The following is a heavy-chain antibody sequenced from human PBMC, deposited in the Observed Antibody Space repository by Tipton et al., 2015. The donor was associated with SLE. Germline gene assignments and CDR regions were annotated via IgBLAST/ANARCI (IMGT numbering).Heavy chain of an antibody. V-gene: IGHV4-31*03. Sequence: TLSLTCTVSGGSISSGGYFWSWVRQRPGKGLEWIGYIYDSETTFYNPSLQSRVTISLDTPKNQFSLNLSSVTAADTAVYYCARTRGMTGSRFYFDYWGQGTLATVSS. D-gene: IGHD3-9*01. CDR3: ARTRGMTGSRFYFDY. CDR2: IYDSETT. J-gene: IGHJ4*02. CDR1: GGSISSGGYF.